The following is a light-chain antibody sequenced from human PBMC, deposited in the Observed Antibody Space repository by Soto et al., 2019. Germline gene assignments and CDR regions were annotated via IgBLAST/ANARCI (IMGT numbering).Light chain of an antibody. V-gene: IGKV1-5*03. CDR3: QQYSSLRT. Sequence: DIQMTQSPSTLSASVGDRVTITCRASQSIGTWLAWYQQKPGKVPKLLIYRASNLESGVPSRFSGSGSGTEFTLTVSSLQPDDFATYYCQQYSSLRTFGQGTKVEIK. J-gene: IGKJ1*01. CDR1: QSIGTW. CDR2: RAS.